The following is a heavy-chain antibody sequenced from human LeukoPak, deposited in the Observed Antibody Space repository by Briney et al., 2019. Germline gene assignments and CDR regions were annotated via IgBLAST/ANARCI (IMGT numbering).Heavy chain of an antibody. D-gene: IGHD3-22*01. J-gene: IGHJ4*02. CDR2: ISSSSSYI. V-gene: IGHV3-21*01. Sequence: GGSLRLSCAASGFTFSSYSMNWVRQAPGKGLEWVSSISSSSSYIYYADSVKGRFTISRDNAKNSLYLQMNSLRAEDTAEYYCARDTSYYYDSSGYSIYYFDYWGQGTLVTVSS. CDR3: ARDTSYYYDSSGYSIYYFDY. CDR1: GFTFSSYS.